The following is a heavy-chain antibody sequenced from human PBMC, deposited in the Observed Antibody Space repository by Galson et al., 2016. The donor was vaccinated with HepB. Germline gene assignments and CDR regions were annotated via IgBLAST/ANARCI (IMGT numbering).Heavy chain of an antibody. CDR3: VKDRGCPNCRYDY. CDR1: GFTFNHYA. V-gene: IGHV3-64D*06. Sequence: SLRLSCAASGFTFNHYALHWVRQAPGKGLEYVSTVSADGFATYYADSVKGGFTISRDNSKNTQYLQMSSLKPEDTALYYCVKDRGCPNCRYDYWGQGALVTVSS. J-gene: IGHJ4*02. CDR2: VSADGFAT. D-gene: IGHD1-1*01.